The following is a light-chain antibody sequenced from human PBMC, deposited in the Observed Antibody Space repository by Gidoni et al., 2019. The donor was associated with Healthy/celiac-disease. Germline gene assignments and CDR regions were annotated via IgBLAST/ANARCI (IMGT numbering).Light chain of an antibody. CDR1: QSISSW. CDR3: QQYNTQGT. CDR2: DAS. V-gene: IGKV1-5*01. Sequence: DIQMTQSPSTLSASVGDRVTITCRASQSISSWLAWYQQKPGKAPKLLIYDASSLESGVPSRFSGSGSGTEFTLTISSLQPDDFATYYCQQYNTQGTFXQXTKVXIK. J-gene: IGKJ1*01.